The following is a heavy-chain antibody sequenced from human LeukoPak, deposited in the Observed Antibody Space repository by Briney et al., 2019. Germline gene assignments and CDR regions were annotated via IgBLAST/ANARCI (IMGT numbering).Heavy chain of an antibody. Sequence: GGSLRLSCAASGFTFSSYAMSWVRQAPGKGLEWVSAIGSSGGSTFYADSVKGRFTISRDNAKNSLYLQMNSLRVEDTAVYYCATATSLDYGDYFFHHWGQGTLVTVSS. D-gene: IGHD4-17*01. CDR3: ATATSLDYGDYFFHH. CDR1: GFTFSSYA. J-gene: IGHJ1*01. V-gene: IGHV3-23*01. CDR2: IGSSGGST.